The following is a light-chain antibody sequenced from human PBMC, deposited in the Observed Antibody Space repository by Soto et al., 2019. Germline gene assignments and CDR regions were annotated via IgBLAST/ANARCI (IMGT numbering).Light chain of an antibody. V-gene: IGKV3-20*01. CDR1: QSVSSSY. CDR2: GAS. Sequence: EIVLTQSPGTLSLSPGERATLSCRASQSVSSSYLAWYPQKPGQAPRLLIYGASSRPAGIPDRFSGSGSGTDFTLTISRLEPEDFVVYYCQQYGSSPQTFGQGTKVEIK. CDR3: QQYGSSPQT. J-gene: IGKJ2*01.